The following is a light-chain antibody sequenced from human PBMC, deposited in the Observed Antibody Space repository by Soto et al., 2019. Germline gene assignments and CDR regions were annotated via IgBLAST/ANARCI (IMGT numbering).Light chain of an antibody. CDR2: QVS. V-gene: IGLV2-18*02. CDR3: SSNTHTYTRV. Sequence: QSALTQPPSVSGSPGQSVTISCTGSSNHIACFDCVSWYQQTPGTAPKLIILQVSNRPSGVPDRFSGSQSGNTASLIISGLQPEDEADYYCSSNTHTYTRVFGGGTKLTVL. CDR1: SNHIACFDC. J-gene: IGLJ3*02.